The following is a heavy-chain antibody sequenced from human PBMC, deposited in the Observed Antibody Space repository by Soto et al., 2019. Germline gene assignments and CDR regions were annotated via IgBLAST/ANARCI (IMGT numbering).Heavy chain of an antibody. D-gene: IGHD1-26*01. V-gene: IGHV3-30*03. CDR1: EFTFSNYA. Sequence: PGGSMRLSCAASEFTFSNYAMHWVRQPPGKGLQWLAAISYDGNNKYYADSVKGRFTISRDNSKNTLYLQMNSLRAEDTAVYFCVRDDPGLGMDYWGLGTLVTVSS. CDR3: VRDDPGLGMDY. CDR2: ISYDGNNK. J-gene: IGHJ4*02.